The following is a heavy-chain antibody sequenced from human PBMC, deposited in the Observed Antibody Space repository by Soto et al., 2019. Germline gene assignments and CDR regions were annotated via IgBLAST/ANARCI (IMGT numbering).Heavy chain of an antibody. CDR3: TSHSPEDMIRN. V-gene: IGHV3-73*01. D-gene: IGHD3-22*01. CDR2: IRNKTNNYAT. Sequence: PGGSLRLSGAASGFTFSGSSIHWVRQASWKGLEWVGRIRNKTNNYATAYAASVKGRFNISRDDSKNTAYLQMNSLKTEDTAVYYCTSHSPEDMIRNCGQRTLVTVCS. CDR1: GFTFSGSS. J-gene: IGHJ4*02.